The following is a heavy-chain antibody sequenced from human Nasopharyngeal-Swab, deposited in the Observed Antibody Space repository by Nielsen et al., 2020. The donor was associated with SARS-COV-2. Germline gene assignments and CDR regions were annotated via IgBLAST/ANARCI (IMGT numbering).Heavy chain of an antibody. D-gene: IGHD2-15*01. Sequence: GGSLRLSCAASGFTFSSYAMSWVRQAPGKGLEWVSAISSSGGSTYYADSVKGRFTISRDNSKNTLYLQMNSLRAEDTAVYYCAKDRGYCSGGSCYKFDYWGQGTLVTVSS. CDR3: AKDRGYCSGGSCYKFDY. J-gene: IGHJ4*02. CDR1: GFTFSSYA. CDR2: ISSSGGST. V-gene: IGHV3-23*01.